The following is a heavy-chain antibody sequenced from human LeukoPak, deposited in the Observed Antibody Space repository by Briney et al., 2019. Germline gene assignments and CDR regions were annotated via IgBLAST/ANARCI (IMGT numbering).Heavy chain of an antibody. D-gene: IGHD1-26*01. V-gene: IGHV1-8*03. CDR1: GYTFTNLD. Sequence: ASVTVSCKASGYTFTNLDINWVRQATGQGLEWMGWMNPNTGNAGYAQKFQDRVTITWDASITTAYMDLSSLRSEDTAVYYCARVGYSNSYDYWGQGTLVTVSS. CDR2: MNPNTGNA. J-gene: IGHJ4*02. CDR3: ARVGYSNSYDY.